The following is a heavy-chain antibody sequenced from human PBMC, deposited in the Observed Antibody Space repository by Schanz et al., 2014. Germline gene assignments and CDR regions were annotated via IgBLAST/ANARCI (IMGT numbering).Heavy chain of an antibody. V-gene: IGHV3-33*03. CDR3: AKGRGGTSSEGLDQYYDMDV. CDR1: GFTFSNYG. D-gene: IGHD6-6*01. Sequence: QVQLVESGGGVVQPGRSLRLSCAASGFTFSNYGMHWVRQTPGKGLGWVAIITPDGRDKWYVDSVKGRFTISRDNAKDSLHLQMNSLRGEEPAVYFCAKGRGGTSSEGLDQYYDMDVWGQGTTVTVSS. J-gene: IGHJ6*02. CDR2: ITPDGRDK.